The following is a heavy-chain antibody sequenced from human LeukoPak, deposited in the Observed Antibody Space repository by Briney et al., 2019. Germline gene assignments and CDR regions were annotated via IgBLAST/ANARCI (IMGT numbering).Heavy chain of an antibody. J-gene: IGHJ1*01. V-gene: IGHV3-30*09. CDR1: GFTFLRHS. D-gene: IGHD6-13*01. CDR3: ARGLIAEEFFRH. Sequence: GRSLRLSCAASGFTFLRHSMHWIRQAPGKGLEWVAVISYDGSNKYYAASVKGRFAISRDNSKDTLYLEMHSLRSDDTAVYYCARGLIAEEFFRHWGQGTLVTVSS. CDR2: ISYDGSNK.